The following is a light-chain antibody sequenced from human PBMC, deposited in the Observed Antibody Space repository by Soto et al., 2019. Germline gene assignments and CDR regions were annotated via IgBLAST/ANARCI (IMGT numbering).Light chain of an antibody. V-gene: IGLV2-14*01. CDR3: SSYTSSSTPYV. CDR1: SSDVGGYNY. CDR2: EVR. Sequence: QSALTQPASVSGSPGQSITISCAGTSSDVGGYNYVSWYQQHPGKAPKLMIYEVRNRPSGVSNRFSGSKSGNTASLTISGLQAYDEADYYCSSYTSSSTPYVFGTGTKVTVL. J-gene: IGLJ1*01.